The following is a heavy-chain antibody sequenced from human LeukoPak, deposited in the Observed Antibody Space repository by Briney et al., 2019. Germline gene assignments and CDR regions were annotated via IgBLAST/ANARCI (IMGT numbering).Heavy chain of an antibody. CDR3: ARGLCRSSHYDFWSGYSCPNWFDP. CDR1: GGSFSGYY. CDR2: INHSGST. J-gene: IGHJ5*02. V-gene: IGHV4-34*01. Sequence: SETLSLTCAVYGGSFSGYYWSWIRQPPGKGLEWIGEINHSGSTNYNPSLKSRVTISVDTSKNQFSLKLSSVTAADTAVYYCARGLCRSSHYDFWSGYSCPNWFDPWGQGTLVTVSS. D-gene: IGHD3-3*01.